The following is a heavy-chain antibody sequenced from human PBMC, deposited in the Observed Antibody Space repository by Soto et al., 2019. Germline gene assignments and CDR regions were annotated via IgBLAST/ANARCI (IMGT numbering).Heavy chain of an antibody. CDR3: AKNHTAYYYYYMDV. V-gene: IGHV3-23*01. CDR2: ISGSGGST. CDR1: GFTFSSYA. D-gene: IGHD5-18*01. J-gene: IGHJ6*03. Sequence: GGSLRLSCAASGFTFSSYAMSWVRHAPGKGLEWVSAISGSGGSTYYADSVKGRFTISRDNSKNTLYLQMNSLRAEDTAVYYCAKNHTAYYYYYMDVWGKGTTVTVSS.